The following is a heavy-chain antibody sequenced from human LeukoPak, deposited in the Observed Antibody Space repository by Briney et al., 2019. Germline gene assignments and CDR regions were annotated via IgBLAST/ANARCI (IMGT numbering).Heavy chain of an antibody. CDR1: GFTFSSYA. CDR2: ISYDGSNK. Sequence: GGSLRLSCAASGFTFSSYAMHWVRQAPGKGLEWVAVISYDGSNKYYADSVKGRFTISRDNSKNTLYLQMNSLRAEDTAVYYCARDTIQLWSPTTLDYWGQGTLVTVSS. D-gene: IGHD5-18*01. J-gene: IGHJ4*02. V-gene: IGHV3-30-3*01. CDR3: ARDTIQLWSPTTLDY.